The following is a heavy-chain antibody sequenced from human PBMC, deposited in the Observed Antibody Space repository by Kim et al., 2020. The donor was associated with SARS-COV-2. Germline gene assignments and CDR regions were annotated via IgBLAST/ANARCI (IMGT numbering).Heavy chain of an antibody. Sequence: YYADSVQGRFTISRDNSKNTLYLQMNSLRAEDTAVYYCALVSYYYYGMDVWGQGTTVTVSS. CDR3: ALVSYYYYGMDV. V-gene: IGHV3-23*01. J-gene: IGHJ6*02.